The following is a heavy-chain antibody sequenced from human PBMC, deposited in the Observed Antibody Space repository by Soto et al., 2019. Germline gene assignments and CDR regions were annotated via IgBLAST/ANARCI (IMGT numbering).Heavy chain of an antibody. CDR1: GFTLSVYF. V-gene: IGHV3-21*01. D-gene: IGHD3-22*01. CDR2: ITSSSSYI. CDR3: ARALEDSSGYYRFDY. Sequence: PGGSLSIYCAASGFTLSVYFMNWDRQAPGKGLEWVSSITSSSSYIFYADSVKGRFTISRDNAKNSLYLQMNSLRAEDTAVYYCARALEDSSGYYRFDYWGQGTLVTVSS. J-gene: IGHJ4*02.